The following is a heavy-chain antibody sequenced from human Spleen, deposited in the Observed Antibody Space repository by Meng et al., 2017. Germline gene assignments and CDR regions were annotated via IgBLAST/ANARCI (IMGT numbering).Heavy chain of an antibody. CDR2: IYSGGST. CDR1: GFTVSSNY. CDR3: ARGPGVGGLDY. Sequence: GESLKISCAASGFTVSSNYMSWVRQAPGKGLEWVSVIYSGGSTYYADSVKGRFTISRHNSKNTLYLQMNSLRAEDTAVYYCARGPGVGGLDYWGQGTLVTVSS. D-gene: IGHD1-26*01. J-gene: IGHJ4*02. V-gene: IGHV3-53*04.